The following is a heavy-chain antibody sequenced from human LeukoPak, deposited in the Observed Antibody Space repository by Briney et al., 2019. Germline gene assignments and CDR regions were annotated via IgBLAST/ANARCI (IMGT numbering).Heavy chain of an antibody. Sequence: SETLSLTCSVSGYSISSGYYWGWIRQPPGKGLEWIGSIDHSGSTYYNPSLKSRVTISVVTSKNQFSLKLRSVTAADTAVYYCARDSALAQAVMFDYWGQGTLVPVSS. CDR3: ARDSALAQAVMFDY. CDR1: GYSISSGYY. J-gene: IGHJ4*02. CDR2: IDHSGST. V-gene: IGHV4-38-2*02. D-gene: IGHD6-19*01.